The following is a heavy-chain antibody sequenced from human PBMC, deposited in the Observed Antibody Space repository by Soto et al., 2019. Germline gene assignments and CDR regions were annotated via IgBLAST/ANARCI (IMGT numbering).Heavy chain of an antibody. CDR3: AKDAHSGSSTNYYYYGMDV. CDR1: GFTFSSYG. Sequence: GGSVRLSCAASGFTFSSYGMHWVRQAPGKGLEWVAVISYDGSNKYYADSVKGRFTISRDNSKNTLYLQMNSLRAEDTAVYYCAKDAHSGSSTNYYYYGMDVWGQGTTVTVS. CDR2: ISYDGSNK. J-gene: IGHJ6*02. V-gene: IGHV3-30*18. D-gene: IGHD6-6*01.